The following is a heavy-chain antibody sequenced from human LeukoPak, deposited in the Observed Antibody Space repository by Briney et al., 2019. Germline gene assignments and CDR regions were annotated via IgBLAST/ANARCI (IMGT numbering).Heavy chain of an antibody. CDR1: GGSISSYY. Sequence: PSETLSLTCTVSGGSISSYYWSWIRQPPGKGLEWIGYIYYSGSTNYNPSLKSRVTISVDTSKNQFSLKLSSVTAADTAVYYCARTLGGFGAEYSNWFDPWGQGTLVTVSS. CDR2: IYYSGST. D-gene: IGHD2/OR15-2a*01. V-gene: IGHV4-59*08. CDR3: ARTLGGFGAEYSNWFDP. J-gene: IGHJ5*02.